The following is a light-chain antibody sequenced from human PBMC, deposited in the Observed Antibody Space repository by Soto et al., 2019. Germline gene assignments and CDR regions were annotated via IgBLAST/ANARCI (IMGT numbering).Light chain of an antibody. Sequence: EIVLTQSSGTLSLSPGERATLSCRASQSVSSSYLAWYQQKPGQASRLLIYGASSRATGIPDRFSGSGSGTDFTLTISRLEPEDFAVYYCQQYGSSPRTFGQGTKVDIK. CDR2: GAS. V-gene: IGKV3-20*01. J-gene: IGKJ1*01. CDR3: QQYGSSPRT. CDR1: QSVSSSY.